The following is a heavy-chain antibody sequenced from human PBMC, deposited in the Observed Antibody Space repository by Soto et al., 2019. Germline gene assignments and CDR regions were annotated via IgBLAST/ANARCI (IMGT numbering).Heavy chain of an antibody. CDR1: GFTFSRYE. CDR2: ITGTSSTI. V-gene: IGHV3-48*03. J-gene: IGHJ6*02. Sequence: EAQLMESGGGLVQPGGSLRLSCVASGFTFSRYEMNWVRQAPGKGLEWVSYITGTSSTIYYADSVKGRFTISRDNAKNSLYLQMNSLRAEDTGVYYCVRVTYGSEDYYYGMDVWGQGTTVTVSS. D-gene: IGHD3-10*01. CDR3: VRVTYGSEDYYYGMDV.